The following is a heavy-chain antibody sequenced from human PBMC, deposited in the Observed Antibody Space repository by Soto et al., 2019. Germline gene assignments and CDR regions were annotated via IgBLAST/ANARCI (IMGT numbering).Heavy chain of an antibody. CDR2: IYYSGST. V-gene: IGHV4-59*01. CDR3: ARDPTGLRYSSGWYGWFDP. CDR1: GGSISSYY. J-gene: IGHJ5*02. D-gene: IGHD6-19*01. Sequence: QVQLQESGPGLVKPSETLSLTCTVSGGSISSYYWSWIRQPPGKGLEWIGYIYYSGSTNYNPSLKSRVTISVDTSKNQFSLKLSSVTAADTAVYYCARDPTGLRYSSGWYGWFDPWGQGTLVTVSS.